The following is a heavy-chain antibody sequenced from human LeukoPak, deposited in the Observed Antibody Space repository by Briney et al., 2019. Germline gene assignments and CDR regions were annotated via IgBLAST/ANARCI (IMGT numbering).Heavy chain of an antibody. Sequence: SETLSLTCTVSGGSISSYYWSWIRQPPGKGLEWIGYIYYSGSTNYNPSLKSRVTISVDTSKNQFSLKLSSVTAADTAVYYCARLSLQYYYGSGSYSTTGAFDIWGQGTMVTVSS. CDR1: GGSISSYY. CDR3: ARLSLQYYYGSGSYSTTGAFDI. J-gene: IGHJ3*02. V-gene: IGHV4-59*08. D-gene: IGHD3-10*01. CDR2: IYYSGST.